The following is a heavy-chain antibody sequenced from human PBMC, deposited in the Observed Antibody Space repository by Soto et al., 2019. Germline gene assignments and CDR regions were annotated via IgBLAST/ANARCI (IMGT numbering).Heavy chain of an antibody. CDR1: VGHVSTSR. V-gene: IGHV5-10-1*01. D-gene: IGHD6-19*01. CDR3: ACIAVALSVDYYHGMDV. J-gene: IGHJ6*02. CDR2: IDPSDSYT. Sequence: SLKSSGQGTVGHVSTSRCSPVHQITRKGLEWIGRIDPSDSYTNYSPSFQGHVTISADKSISTAYLQWSSLKASDTAMYYCACIAVALSVDYYHGMDVRRQGTTVTVSS.